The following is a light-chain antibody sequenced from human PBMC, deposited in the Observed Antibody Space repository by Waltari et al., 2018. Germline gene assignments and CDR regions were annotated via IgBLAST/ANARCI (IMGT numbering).Light chain of an antibody. CDR1: TLPKHY. CDR2: KDS. J-gene: IGLJ3*02. V-gene: IGLV3-25*03. CDR3: QSADNSGTYVL. Sequence: SYELTQPPSVSVSPGQTARLTCFGDTLPKHYAYWYQQKQGQAPVLVIYKDSERPSGIPERFSGSSSGTTVTLTISGVQAEDEADYYCQSADNSGTYVLFGGGTKVTVL.